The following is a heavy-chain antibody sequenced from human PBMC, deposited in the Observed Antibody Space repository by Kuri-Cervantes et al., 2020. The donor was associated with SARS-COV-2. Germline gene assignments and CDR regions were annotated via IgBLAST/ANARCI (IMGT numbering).Heavy chain of an antibody. Sequence: GGSLRLSCAASGFTFSDYYMTWIRQAPGKGLEWVSYISSSGSNIYYADSVKGRFTISRDNAKNMLFLQMNSLRAEDTAVYYCVRDGDHWNFDYWGQGTLVTVSS. CDR1: GFTFSDYY. V-gene: IGHV3-11*04. J-gene: IGHJ4*02. CDR2: ISSSGSNI. D-gene: IGHD1-1*01. CDR3: VRDGDHWNFDY.